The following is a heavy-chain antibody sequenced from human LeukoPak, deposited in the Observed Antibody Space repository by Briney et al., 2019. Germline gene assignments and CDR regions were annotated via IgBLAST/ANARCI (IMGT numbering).Heavy chain of an antibody. CDR1: GGSFSGYY. J-gene: IGHJ4*02. Sequence: SETLSLTCAVYGGSFSGYYWSWIRQPPGKGLEWIGEINHSGSTNYNPSLKSRVTISVDTSKNQFSLKLCSVTAADTAVYYCARGLSSWYQDPYYFDYWGQGTLVTVSS. D-gene: IGHD6-13*01. CDR2: INHSGST. V-gene: IGHV4-34*01. CDR3: ARGLSSWYQDPYYFDY.